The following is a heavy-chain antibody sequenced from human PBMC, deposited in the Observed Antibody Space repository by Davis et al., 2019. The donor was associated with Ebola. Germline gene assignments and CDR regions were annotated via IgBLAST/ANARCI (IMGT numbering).Heavy chain of an antibody. CDR1: GYPFTAYG. D-gene: IGHD2-2*02. CDR3: ARDRIQVAVVPGAIANYGMDV. Sequence: ASVKVSCKASGYPFTAYGISWVRQAPGQGLEWMGWISAYTGDTNYAQNLQGRVTITTDTSTSITYMEVRSLRSDDTAVYYCARDRIQVAVVPGAIANYGMDVWGQGTTVTVSS. CDR2: ISAYTGDT. J-gene: IGHJ6*02. V-gene: IGHV1-18*01.